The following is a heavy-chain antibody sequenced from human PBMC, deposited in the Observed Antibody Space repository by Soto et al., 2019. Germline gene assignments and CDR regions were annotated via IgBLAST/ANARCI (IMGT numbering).Heavy chain of an antibody. V-gene: IGHV3-9*01. J-gene: IGHJ1*01. CDR3: VKDESINWYSGHFRH. CDR2: INWNSGSI. Sequence: GGSLRLSRAASGFTFDDYAMHWVRQVPGKGLEWVSGINWNSGSIGYGDSVKGRFAISRDNAKNSLHLQMNNLSAEDTAFYYCVKDESINWYSGHFRHWGQGTLVTVSS. D-gene: IGHD6-13*01. CDR1: GFTFDDYA.